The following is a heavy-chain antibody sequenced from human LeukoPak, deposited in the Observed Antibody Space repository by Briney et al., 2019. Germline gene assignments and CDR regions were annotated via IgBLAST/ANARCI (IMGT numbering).Heavy chain of an antibody. D-gene: IGHD3-22*01. CDR1: GGSINSYY. V-gene: IGHV4-4*07. CDR3: ARPDYYDSSGSAAFDI. Sequence: KPSETLSLTCTVSGGSINSYYWSWIRQPAGKGLEWIGRIYTSGSTNYNPSLKSRVTMSVDTSKKQFSLKLSSVTAADTAVYYCARPDYYDSSGSAAFDIWGQGTMVTVSS. J-gene: IGHJ3*02. CDR2: IYTSGST.